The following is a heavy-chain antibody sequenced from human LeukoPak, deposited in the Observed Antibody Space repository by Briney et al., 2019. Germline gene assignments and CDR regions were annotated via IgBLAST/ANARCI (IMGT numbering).Heavy chain of an antibody. V-gene: IGHV1-69*05. J-gene: IGHJ6*03. D-gene: IGHD6-13*01. Sequence: SVKVSCKASGGTFSSYAISWVRRAPGQGLEWMGRIIPIFGTANYAQKFQGRVTITMDESTSTAYMELSSLRSEDTAVYYCAREIAAAALGGVFVYYYMDVWGKGTTVTVSS. CDR1: GGTFSSYA. CDR3: AREIAAAALGGVFVYYYMDV. CDR2: IIPIFGTA.